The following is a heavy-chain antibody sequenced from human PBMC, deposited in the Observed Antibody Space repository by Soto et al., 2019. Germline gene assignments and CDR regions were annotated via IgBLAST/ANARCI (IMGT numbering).Heavy chain of an antibody. Sequence: PSETLSLTCAVSGGSISSGGYSWSWIRQPPGKGLEWIGYIYHSGSTYYNPSLKSRVTISVDRSKNQFSLKLSSVTAADTAVYYCARYCSGGSCYPYGMDVWGQGTTVTVSS. CDR3: ARYCSGGSCYPYGMDV. CDR1: GGSISSGGYS. D-gene: IGHD2-15*01. CDR2: IYHSGST. V-gene: IGHV4-30-2*01. J-gene: IGHJ6*02.